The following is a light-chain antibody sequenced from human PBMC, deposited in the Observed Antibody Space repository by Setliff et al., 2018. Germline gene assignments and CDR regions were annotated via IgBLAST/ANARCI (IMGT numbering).Light chain of an antibody. CDR3: CSYAGRYTPYV. Sequence: QSALTQPRSVSGSPGQSVTISCTGTSSDVGGYNYVSWYQQHPGKAPKLMISDVSKRPSGVLDRFSGSKSGTTASLTISGLQAEDEADYYCCSYAGRYTPYVFGSGTKVTVL. CDR2: DVS. J-gene: IGLJ1*01. V-gene: IGLV2-11*01. CDR1: SSDVGGYNY.